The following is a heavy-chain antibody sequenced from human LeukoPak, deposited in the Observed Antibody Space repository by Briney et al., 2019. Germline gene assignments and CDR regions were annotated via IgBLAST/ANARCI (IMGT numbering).Heavy chain of an antibody. J-gene: IGHJ1*01. CDR3: ARGYYDSSDYEYFQH. D-gene: IGHD3-22*01. CDR2: INPNGGGT. Sequence: ASVKVSCKASGYTFIGHYIHWLRQAPGQGLEWMGWINPNGGGTIYAQGSQGRVTMTRDTSISTAYMELSRLRSDDTAVYYCARGYYDSSDYEYFQHWGQGTLVTVSS. V-gene: IGHV1-2*02. CDR1: GYTFIGHY.